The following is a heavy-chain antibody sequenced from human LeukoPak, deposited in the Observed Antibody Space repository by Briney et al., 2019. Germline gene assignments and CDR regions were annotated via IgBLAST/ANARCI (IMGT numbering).Heavy chain of an antibody. CDR3: PRGRERSLQTLGL. D-gene: IGHD5-24*01. Sequence: SETLSLTCAVSGGSFSGYYWTWIRQPPGKGLEWCGEINPSGSTNYNPSLKSRVTISVDSSNNHFSFKVNSVTAPDTTVYYFPRGRERSLQTLGLWGQGTLVTVSS. CDR2: INPSGST. V-gene: IGHV4-34*01. J-gene: IGHJ4*02. CDR1: GGSFSGYY.